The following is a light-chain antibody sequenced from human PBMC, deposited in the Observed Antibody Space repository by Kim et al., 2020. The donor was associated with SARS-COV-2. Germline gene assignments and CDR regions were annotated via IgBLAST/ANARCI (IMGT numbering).Light chain of an antibody. V-gene: IGLV2-14*03. CDR3: SSYATSSTWV. CDR1: SSAIGYFNY. J-gene: IGLJ3*02. Sequence: GQSITISCTETSSAIGYFNYVSWFQQHPGKAPKLIFYDVTIRPSGISYRFSGSKSGNTASLTISGLQAEDETDYYCSSYATSSTWVFGGGTQLTVL. CDR2: DVT.